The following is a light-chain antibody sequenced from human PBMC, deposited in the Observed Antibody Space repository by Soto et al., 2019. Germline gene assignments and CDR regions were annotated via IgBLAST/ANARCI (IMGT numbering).Light chain of an antibody. J-gene: IGKJ3*01. CDR3: QQYGGVPFT. Sequence: EIVLTQSPGTLSLSPGEGATLSCRASQSVTSNYVAWYQQKPGQAPRLLIYGASSRATGIPDRFSGSGSGTDFTLTISRLEPEDCAVFYCQQYGGVPFTFGPGTKVDIK. CDR1: QSVTSNY. CDR2: GAS. V-gene: IGKV3-20*01.